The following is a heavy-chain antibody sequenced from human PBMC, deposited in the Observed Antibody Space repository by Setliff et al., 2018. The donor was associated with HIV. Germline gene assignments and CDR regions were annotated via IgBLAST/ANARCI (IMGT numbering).Heavy chain of an antibody. Sequence: PSETLSLTCTVSGGSISSSSYYWGWIRQPPGKGLAWIGSIYYSGSTYYNPSLKSRVTISVDTSKNQFSLKLSSVTAADTAVYYCARVDCSSTSCYRDYYYYMDVWGKGTTVTVSS. V-gene: IGHV4-39*01. J-gene: IGHJ6*03. D-gene: IGHD2-2*01. CDR1: GGSISSSSYY. CDR2: IYYSGST. CDR3: ARVDCSSTSCYRDYYYYMDV.